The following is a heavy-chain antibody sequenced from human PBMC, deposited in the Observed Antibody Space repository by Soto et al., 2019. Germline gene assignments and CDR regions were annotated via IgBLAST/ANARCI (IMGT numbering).Heavy chain of an antibody. J-gene: IGHJ5*02. Sequence: SETLSLTCTVSGASMSPSYWSWIRQPPGKGLEWIGYIYYSGNTNYNPSLKSRVTMSVDTSKNQFSLILTSVTAADTAVYYCARGGWSVDPWGQGTLVAVSS. CDR2: IYYSGNT. CDR3: ARGGWSVDP. CDR1: GASMSPSY. V-gene: IGHV4-59*01. D-gene: IGHD6-19*01.